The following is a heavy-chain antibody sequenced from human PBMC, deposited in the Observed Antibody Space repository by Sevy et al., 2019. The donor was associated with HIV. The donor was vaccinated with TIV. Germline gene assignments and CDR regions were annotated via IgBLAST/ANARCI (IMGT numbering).Heavy chain of an antibody. CDR2: INPSGGST. CDR3: ARNDIVVVPAALLPDYYYYYYMDV. CDR1: GYTFTSYY. J-gene: IGHJ6*03. Sequence: ASVKVSCKASGYTFTSYYMHWVRQAPGQGLEWMGIINPSGGSTSYAQKFQGRVTMTRVTSTSTVYMELSSLRSEDTAVYYCARNDIVVVPAALLPDYYYYYYMDVWGKGTTVTVSS. D-gene: IGHD2-2*01. V-gene: IGHV1-46*01.